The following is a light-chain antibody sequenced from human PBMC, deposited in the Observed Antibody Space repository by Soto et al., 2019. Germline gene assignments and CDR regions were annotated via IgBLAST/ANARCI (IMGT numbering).Light chain of an antibody. V-gene: IGLV1-44*01. CDR1: DSNIGSTA. CDR3: AAWDDDLHVWL. J-gene: IGLJ3*02. CDR2: SSN. Sequence: QSVLTQPPSVSATPGHGVTLSCSGGDSNIGSTAVNWYQQLPGTAPKLLIYSSNQRPSGVPDRISGSKSGTSASLAISGLQSEDEADYYCAAWDDDLHVWLFGGGTKLTVL.